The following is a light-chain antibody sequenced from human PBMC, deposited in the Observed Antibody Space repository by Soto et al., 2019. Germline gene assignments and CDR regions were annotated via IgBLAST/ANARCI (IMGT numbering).Light chain of an antibody. CDR1: QTVATF. CDR2: AAS. V-gene: IGKV1-39*01. CDR3: QQSLSTPYT. J-gene: IGKJ2*01. Sequence: DIQMTQSPASLSASIGDRVSISCRASQTVATFLNWYQQKPGKVPQLLIYAASTLQSGVPSRFSGSGSGTDFTLVISSLQREDFGTYYCQQSLSTPYTFDQGTKVEIK.